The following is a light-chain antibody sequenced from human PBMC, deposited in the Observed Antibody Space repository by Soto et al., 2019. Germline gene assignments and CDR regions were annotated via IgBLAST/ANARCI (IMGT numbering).Light chain of an antibody. CDR1: SSDVGSNDY. J-gene: IGLJ3*02. Sequence: QSALTQPASVSGSPGQSIAVSCTGTSSDVGSNDYVSWYQHHPGKAPKLIIYDVNNRPSGVSDRFSGSKSGNTASLTISGLHSEDEADYYCSSYTSFNTVLFGGGTKLTVL. CDR2: DVN. V-gene: IGLV2-14*03. CDR3: SSYTSFNTVL.